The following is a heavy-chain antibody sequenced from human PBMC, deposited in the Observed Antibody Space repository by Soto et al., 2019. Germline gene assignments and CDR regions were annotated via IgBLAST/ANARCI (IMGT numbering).Heavy chain of an antibody. CDR1: GFTFSSYA. V-gene: IGHV3-30-3*01. CDR3: ARDRLQNHLIYYGMDV. J-gene: IGHJ6*02. CDR2: ISYDGSNK. Sequence: QVQLVESGGGVVQPGRSLRLSCAASGFTFSSYAMHWVRQAPGKGLEWVAVISYDGSNKYYADSVKGRFTISRDNSKNTLYLQMNSLRAEDTAVYYCARDRLQNHLIYYGMDVWGQGTTVTVSS. D-gene: IGHD4-4*01.